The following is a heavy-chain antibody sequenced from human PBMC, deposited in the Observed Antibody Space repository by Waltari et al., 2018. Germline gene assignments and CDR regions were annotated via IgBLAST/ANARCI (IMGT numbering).Heavy chain of an antibody. CDR1: GFTFSYYW. Sequence: EVQLVESGGGLVQPGGSLRPSCAASGFTFSYYWMHWVRQAPGKGLVCGSRINRDGSSTTYANSVKGRFTISRDNAKNTLYLQMNSLRAEDTAVYYCASGGYSYGADAFDIWGQGTMVTVSS. J-gene: IGHJ3*02. CDR2: INRDGSST. CDR3: ASGGYSYGADAFDI. V-gene: IGHV3-74*01. D-gene: IGHD5-18*01.